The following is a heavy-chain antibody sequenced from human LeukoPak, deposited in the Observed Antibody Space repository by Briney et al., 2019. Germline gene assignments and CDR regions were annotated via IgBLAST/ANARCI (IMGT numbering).Heavy chain of an antibody. CDR3: ARPETRTLFYDSSGYYPHY. CDR1: GFTFSSYA. Sequence: GGSLRLSCAASGFTFSSYAMHWVRQAPGKGLEWVAVISYDGSNKYYADSVKGRFTISRDNSKNTLYLQMNSLRAEDTAVYYCARPETRTLFYDSSGYYPHYWGQGTLVTVSS. V-gene: IGHV3-30*04. D-gene: IGHD3-22*01. J-gene: IGHJ4*02. CDR2: ISYDGSNK.